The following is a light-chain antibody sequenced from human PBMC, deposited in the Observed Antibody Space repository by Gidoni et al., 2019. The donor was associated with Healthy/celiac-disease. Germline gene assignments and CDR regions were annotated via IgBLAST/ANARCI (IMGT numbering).Light chain of an antibody. CDR3: QQYNSYSPWT. CDR2: DAS. J-gene: IGKJ1*01. CDR1: QSISSW. V-gene: IGKV1-5*01. Sequence: DIQMTQSPSTLSASVGDRVTITCRASQSISSWLAWYQQKPGKAPKLLIYDASSLESGTEFTLTISSLQPDDFAAYYCQQYNSYSPWTFGQXTKVEIK.